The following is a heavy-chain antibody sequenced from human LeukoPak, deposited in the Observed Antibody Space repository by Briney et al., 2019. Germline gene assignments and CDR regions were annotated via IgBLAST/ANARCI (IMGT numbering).Heavy chain of an antibody. Sequence: SETLSLTCTVSGGSINSYYWSWIRQPPGKGLEWIGYMYYSGSPNYNPSLKSRVTISVDTSKSQFSLKLSSVTAADAAVYYCASTRGGYRYGLNYWGQGTLVTVSS. CDR2: MYYSGSP. D-gene: IGHD6-25*01. CDR1: GGSINSYY. J-gene: IGHJ4*02. CDR3: ASTRGGYRYGLNY. V-gene: IGHV4-59*01.